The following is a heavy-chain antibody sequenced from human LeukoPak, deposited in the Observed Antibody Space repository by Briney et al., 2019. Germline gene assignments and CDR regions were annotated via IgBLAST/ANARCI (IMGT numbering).Heavy chain of an antibody. Sequence: SETLSLTCAVYGGSFSGYYWSWIRQPPGKGLEWIGEINHSGSTNYNPSLKSRVTISVDTSKNQFSLKLSSVTAADTAVYYCARRYSSSWYRMNWFDPWGQGTLVTVSS. CDR2: INHSGST. V-gene: IGHV4-34*01. D-gene: IGHD6-13*01. J-gene: IGHJ5*02. CDR3: ARRYSSSWYRMNWFDP. CDR1: GGSFSGYY.